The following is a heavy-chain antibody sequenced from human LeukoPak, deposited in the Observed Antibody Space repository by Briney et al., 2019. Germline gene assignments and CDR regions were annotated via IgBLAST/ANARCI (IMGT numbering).Heavy chain of an antibody. J-gene: IGHJ4*02. Sequence: ETLSLTCTVSGGSISSYYWSWIRQPPGKGLEWIGYIYYSGSTNYNPSLKSRVTISVDTSKNQFSLKLSSVTAADTAVYYCARDPIYDFWSGYLDYWGQGTLVTVSS. CDR2: IYYSGST. D-gene: IGHD3-3*01. CDR1: GGSISSYY. V-gene: IGHV4-59*12. CDR3: ARDPIYDFWSGYLDY.